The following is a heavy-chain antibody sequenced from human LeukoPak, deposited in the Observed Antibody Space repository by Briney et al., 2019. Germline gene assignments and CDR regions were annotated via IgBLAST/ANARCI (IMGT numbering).Heavy chain of an antibody. D-gene: IGHD4-17*01. CDR3: ARGPGYGAVTFDY. CDR1: GGSISSYY. CDR2: IYYSGST. V-gene: IGHV4-59*12. J-gene: IGHJ4*02. Sequence: SSETLSPTCTVSGGSISSYYWSWIRQPPGKGLEWIGYIYYSGSTNYNPSLKSRVTISVDTSKNQFSLKLSSVTAADTAVYYCARGPGYGAVTFDYWGQGTLVTVSS.